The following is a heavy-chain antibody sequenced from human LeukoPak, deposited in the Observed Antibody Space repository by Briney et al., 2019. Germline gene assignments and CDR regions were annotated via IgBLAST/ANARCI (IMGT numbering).Heavy chain of an antibody. Sequence: SETLSLTCAVYIGSFSGYHWSWIRQPPGRGLEWIGEIDHSGNTKYNPSLKSRVTISADTSKNQFSLKLRALSAADTAVYFCARQGSISAFDIWGRGTLVTVSS. CDR1: IGSFSGYH. V-gene: IGHV4-34*01. CDR2: IDHSGNT. D-gene: IGHD2-21*01. CDR3: ARQGSISAFDI. J-gene: IGHJ4*02.